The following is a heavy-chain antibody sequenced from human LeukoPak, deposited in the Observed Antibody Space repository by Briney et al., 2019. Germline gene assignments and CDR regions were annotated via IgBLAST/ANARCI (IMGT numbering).Heavy chain of an antibody. Sequence: GGSLRLSCAVSGFTLSNYSMNWVRQAPGKWLEWISYISGSGFTIHYADSVKGRFTISRDNAKNSLYLQMNSLRAEDTAVYYCARGVPKTSYYYYYMDVWGKGTTVTVSS. CDR2: ISGSGFTI. D-gene: IGHD4-11*01. CDR1: GFTLSNYS. V-gene: IGHV3-48*01. CDR3: ARGVPKTSYYYYYMDV. J-gene: IGHJ6*03.